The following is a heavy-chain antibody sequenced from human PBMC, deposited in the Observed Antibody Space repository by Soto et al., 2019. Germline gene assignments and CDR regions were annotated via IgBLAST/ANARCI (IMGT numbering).Heavy chain of an antibody. J-gene: IGHJ4*02. CDR1: GGTFSSYA. Sequence: QVQLVQSGAEVKKPGSSVKVSCKASGGTFSSYAISWVRQAPGQGLEWMGGIIPIFGTANYAQKFQGRVTITADESTSTAYMELSSLRSEDTAVYYCAREGGYVLGVIHAFDYWGQGALVTVSS. CDR2: IIPIFGTA. V-gene: IGHV1-69*01. CDR3: AREGGYVLGVIHAFDY. D-gene: IGHD3-22*01.